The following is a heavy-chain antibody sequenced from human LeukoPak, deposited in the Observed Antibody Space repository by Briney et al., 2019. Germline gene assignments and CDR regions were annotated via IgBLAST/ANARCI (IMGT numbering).Heavy chain of an antibody. J-gene: IGHJ3*02. CDR1: GGSISSSNW. CDR3: ARVGGITMIVVLITDAFDI. CDR2: IYHSGTT. D-gene: IGHD3-22*01. V-gene: IGHV4-4*02. Sequence: SETLSLTCAVSGGSISSSNWWIWVRQPPGKGLEWIGEIYHSGTTNYNPSLKSRVTISVDTSKNQFSLKLRSVTAADTAVYYCARVGGITMIVVLITDAFDIWGQGTMVTVSP.